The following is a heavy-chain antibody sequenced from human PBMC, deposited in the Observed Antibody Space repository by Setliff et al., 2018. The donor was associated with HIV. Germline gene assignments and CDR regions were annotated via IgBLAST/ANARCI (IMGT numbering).Heavy chain of an antibody. Sequence: SETLSLTCTVSGGSIASDIYYWNWIRQPAGKGLEWIGRIYTRGNTNYNPSLKSRLTISMVASRNQFSLKVTSVTAADTAVYYCARGRFVGFDYWGQGTLVTVSS. D-gene: IGHD3-16*02. CDR3: ARGRFVGFDY. CDR2: IYTRGNT. V-gene: IGHV4-61*02. CDR1: GGSIASDIYY. J-gene: IGHJ4*02.